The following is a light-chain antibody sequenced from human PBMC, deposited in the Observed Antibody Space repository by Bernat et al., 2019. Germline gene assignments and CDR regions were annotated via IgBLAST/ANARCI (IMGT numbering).Light chain of an antibody. CDR3: SSYEGNSLV. J-gene: IGLJ3*02. Sequence: QSALTQPSSASGSPGQSVTISCTGTSSYVGGYNYVSWYQQHPGKAPKLMISEFTKRPSGVPDRFSGSKSGNTASLTVSGLQAEDEADYYCSSYEGNSLVFGGGTKVTVL. V-gene: IGLV2-8*01. CDR1: SSYVGGYNY. CDR2: EFT.